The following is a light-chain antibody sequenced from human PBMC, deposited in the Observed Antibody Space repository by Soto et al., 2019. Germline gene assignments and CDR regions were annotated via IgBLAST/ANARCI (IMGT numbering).Light chain of an antibody. V-gene: IGKV3-15*01. CDR3: QQYNNWPPIT. Sequence: EIVITQSPPTLSVSPGERVTLSWRASQSISSKLAWFQEKPGQAPRLLFYGASTRATGVPARFSGSGSGTEFTLTISSLQSEDFAVYYCQQYNNWPPITFGQGTRLEI. CDR1: QSISSK. J-gene: IGKJ5*01. CDR2: GAS.